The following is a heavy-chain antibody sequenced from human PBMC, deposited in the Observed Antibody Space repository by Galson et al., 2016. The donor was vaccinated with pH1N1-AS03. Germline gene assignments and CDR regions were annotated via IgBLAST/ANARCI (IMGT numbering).Heavy chain of an antibody. V-gene: IGHV5-51*01. D-gene: IGHD2-15*01. CDR2: IWPADSDT. Sequence: QSGAEVKKPGESLKISCQASGYIFSSYWIGWVRQRPGEGLEWMGIIWPADSDTKYSPSFQGQVTISVDTSLNTAYLQWSSLEASDTAMYFFARQKYCSGGSCFLYYDAFDMWGQGTLVTVSS. CDR3: ARQKYCSGGSCFLYYDAFDM. CDR1: GYIFSSYW. J-gene: IGHJ3*02.